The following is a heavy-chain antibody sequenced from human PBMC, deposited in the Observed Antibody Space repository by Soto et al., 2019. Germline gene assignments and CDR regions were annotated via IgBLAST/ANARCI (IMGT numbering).Heavy chain of an antibody. Sequence: PGGSLRLSCAASGFSFSSYSMNWVRQAPGKGLEWVSSISSSSSYIYYADSVKGRFTISRDNPKNSLYLKMNSLRAEDTAVYYCARDHILIYFDYWGQGPLVTASS. D-gene: IGHD2-15*01. CDR2: ISSSSSYI. CDR3: ARDHILIYFDY. J-gene: IGHJ4*02. CDR1: GFSFSSYS. V-gene: IGHV3-21*01.